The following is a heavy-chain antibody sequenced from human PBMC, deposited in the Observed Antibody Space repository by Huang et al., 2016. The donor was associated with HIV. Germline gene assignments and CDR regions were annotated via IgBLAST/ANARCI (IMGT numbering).Heavy chain of an antibody. D-gene: IGHD2-15*01. CDR1: GFKFSNYW. J-gene: IGHJ3*02. Sequence: EEHLVESGGGLVQPGGSLRLSCEASGFKFSNYWMQWVRQAPGKGLMWVSRMKSEGRTTDYADSVKGRFTISRDNAKNTLYLQMSSLTAEDTAIYYCARAGGFEIWGQGTVVTVSS. CDR2: MKSEGRTT. V-gene: IGHV3-74*01. CDR3: ARAGGFEI.